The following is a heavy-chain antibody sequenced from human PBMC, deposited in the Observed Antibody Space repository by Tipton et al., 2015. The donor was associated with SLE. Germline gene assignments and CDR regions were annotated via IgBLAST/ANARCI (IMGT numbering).Heavy chain of an antibody. CDR1: GDSLSGQY. CDR2: INHSGSP. D-gene: IGHD3-10*02. Sequence: TLSLTCSVYGDSLSGQYWSWIRQPPGKGLEWPGEINHSGSPNYNPSLKSRIAISVDTSKKQFSLKLNSVTAADTAVYYCARLQYVFAGVDVWGKGTTVSVSS. V-gene: IGHV4-34*01. CDR3: ARLQYVFAGVDV. J-gene: IGHJ6*04.